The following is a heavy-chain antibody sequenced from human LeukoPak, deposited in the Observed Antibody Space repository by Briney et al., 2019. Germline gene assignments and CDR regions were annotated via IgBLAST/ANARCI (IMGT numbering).Heavy chain of an antibody. V-gene: IGHV5-51*01. CDR3: ARRYCGSGIRHFDY. CDR2: IYPSDSDT. J-gene: IGHJ4*02. CDR1: GYIFTSYW. Sequence: ESLQISCQGSGYIFTSYWIGWARQMPGKGLEWMGVIYPSDSDTRYSPSFQGQVTMSADKSVRTAYLQWSSLKASDTAMYYCARRYCGSGIRHFDYWGQSTLVT. D-gene: IGHD2-15*01.